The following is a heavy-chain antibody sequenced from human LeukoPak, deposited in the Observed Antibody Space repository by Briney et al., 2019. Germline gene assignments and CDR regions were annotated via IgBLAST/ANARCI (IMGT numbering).Heavy chain of an antibody. D-gene: IGHD6-19*01. Sequence: SETLSLTCTVSGGSISSSSYYWGWIRQPPGKGLEWIGSIYYSGSTYYNPSLKSRVTISVDTSKNQFSLKLSSVTAADTAVYYCAREHISSGWYPYYFDYWGQGTLVTVSS. V-gene: IGHV4-39*07. CDR2: IYYSGST. CDR3: AREHISSGWYPYYFDY. CDR1: GGSISSSSYY. J-gene: IGHJ4*02.